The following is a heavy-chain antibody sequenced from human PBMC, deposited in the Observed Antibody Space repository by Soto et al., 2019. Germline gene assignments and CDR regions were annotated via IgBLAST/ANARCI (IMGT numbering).Heavy chain of an antibody. CDR1: GFSFSTYS. J-gene: IGHJ6*03. CDR3: AREILVVVAATVYYYVNYHYMEV. Sequence: EEQVVESGGGLVQPGGSLRLSCAASGFSFSTYSLNWVRQVPGQELEWISYISSSSSTIHYPDSVKGRFTIFSDDASNSRYLQMNSLRAYDTAVYYCAREILVVVAATVYYYVNYHYMEVWGRGTTVTVSS. CDR2: ISSSSSTI. V-gene: IGHV3-48*01. D-gene: IGHD2-15*01.